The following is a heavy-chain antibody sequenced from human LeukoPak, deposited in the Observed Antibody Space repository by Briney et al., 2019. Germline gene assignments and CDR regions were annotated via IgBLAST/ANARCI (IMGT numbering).Heavy chain of an antibody. J-gene: IGHJ4*02. D-gene: IGHD4-23*01. CDR3: ARHPIYGGNSDDY. V-gene: IGHV4-39*01. CDR2: IYYSGST. Sequence: SETLSLTCTVSGGSISSSSYYWGWIRQPPGKGLEWIGSIYYSGSTYYNPSLKSRVTISVDTSKNQFSLKLSSVTAADTAVYYCARHPIYGGNSDDYWGQGTLVTVSS. CDR1: GGSISSSSYY.